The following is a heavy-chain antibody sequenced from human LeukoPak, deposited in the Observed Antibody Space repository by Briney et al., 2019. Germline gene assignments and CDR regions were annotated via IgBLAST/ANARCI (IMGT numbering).Heavy chain of an antibody. CDR3: VEGYDSSGSVTFDY. CDR2: ISTDGSST. CDR1: GFTFSSYW. D-gene: IGHD3-22*01. V-gene: IGHV3-74*01. J-gene: IGHJ4*02. Sequence: GGSLRLSCAASGFTFSSYWMHWVRQAPGKGLVWVSRISTDGSSTSYADSVKGRFTISRDNAKNTLYLQMNSPRAEDTAVYYCVEGYDSSGSVTFDYWGQGTLVTVSS.